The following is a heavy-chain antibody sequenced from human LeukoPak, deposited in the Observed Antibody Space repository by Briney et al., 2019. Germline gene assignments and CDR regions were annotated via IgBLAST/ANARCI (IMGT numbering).Heavy chain of an antibody. CDR2: VSNDGNDE. V-gene: IGHV3-30*18. CDR3: AKDLRRNGRGGFDS. J-gene: IGHJ4*01. D-gene: IGHD3-10*01. CDR1: GFSFGGYR. Sequence: HPGRSLRLSCAASGFSFGGYRIHWVRQAPGEGLEWVAGVSNDGNDEYYAASVKGRFTISRDNSKNTLHLQMNSLRPVDTAVYFCAKDLRRNGRGGFDSWGHGTLVTVSS.